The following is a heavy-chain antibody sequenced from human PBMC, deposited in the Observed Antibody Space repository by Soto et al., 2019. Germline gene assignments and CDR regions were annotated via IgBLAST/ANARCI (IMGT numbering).Heavy chain of an antibody. CDR3: ARPARTSSYYYYGMDV. CDR1: GGTFSSYA. J-gene: IGHJ6*02. CDR2: IIPIFGTA. Sequence: SVKVSCKASGGTFSSYAISWVRQAPVQGLEWMGGIIPIFGTANYSQKFQGRVTITADESTSTAYMELSSLRSEDTAVYYCARPARTSSYYYYGMDVWGQGTTVTVSS. D-gene: IGHD2-15*01. V-gene: IGHV1-69*01.